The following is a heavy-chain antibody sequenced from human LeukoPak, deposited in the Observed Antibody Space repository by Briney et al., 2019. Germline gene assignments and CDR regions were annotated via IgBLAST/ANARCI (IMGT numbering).Heavy chain of an antibody. V-gene: IGHV3-74*01. Sequence: GGSLRLSCSASGFTFSQYWMHWVRQIPGKGLVWVSRINGVGSNTNYADFVKGRFTISRDNAKNTLYLQMNSLSAEDTAVYYCARPPMEYYGSGSFLGEWGQGTLVTVSS. CDR2: INGVGSNT. D-gene: IGHD3-10*01. CDR3: ARPPMEYYGSGSFLGE. J-gene: IGHJ1*01. CDR1: GFTFSQYW.